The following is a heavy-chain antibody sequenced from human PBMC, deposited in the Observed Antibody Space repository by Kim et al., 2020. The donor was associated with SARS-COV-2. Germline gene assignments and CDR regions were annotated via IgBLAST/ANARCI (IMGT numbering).Heavy chain of an antibody. Sequence: GGSLRLSCAASGFTFSDYAMCWVHQAPGKGLEWVSCFSTTVGSTYYAESVKGRFTISRDNSKNMLYLQMNSLRAEDTAVYYCAQKSDGGPAYWGQGTLVTVSS. CDR3: AQKSDGGPAY. CDR1: GFTFSDYA. D-gene: IGHD3-16*01. J-gene: IGHJ4*02. V-gene: IGHV3-23*01. CDR2: FSTTVGST.